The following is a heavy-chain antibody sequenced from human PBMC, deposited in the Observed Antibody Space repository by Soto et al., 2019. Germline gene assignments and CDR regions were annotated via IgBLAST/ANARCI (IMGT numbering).Heavy chain of an antibody. D-gene: IGHD1-26*01. V-gene: IGHV4-59*01. CDR1: GGSISSYY. CDR2: IYYSGST. CDR3: TRYSGTYSADY. Sequence: SETLSLTCTVSGGSISSYYWSWIRQPPGKGLEWIGYIYYSGSTNYNPSLKSRLTISLETSKNQFSLKLSSVTVADTAVYYCTRYSGTYSADYWGQGALVTVSS. J-gene: IGHJ4*02.